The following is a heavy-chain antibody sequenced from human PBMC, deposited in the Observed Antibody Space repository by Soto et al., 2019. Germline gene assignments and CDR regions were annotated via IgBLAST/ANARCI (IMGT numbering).Heavy chain of an antibody. J-gene: IGHJ6*02. V-gene: IGHV3-43*01. Sequence: GSLRLSCAASGFTFDDYTMHWVRQAPGKGLEWVSLISWDGGSTYYADSVKGRFTISRDNSKNSLYLQMNSLRTEDTALYYCAKGTGLSRFQVNYYYYGMDVWGQGTTVTVSS. CDR3: AKGTGLSRFQVNYYYYGMDV. D-gene: IGHD3-9*01. CDR1: GFTFDDYT. CDR2: ISWDGGST.